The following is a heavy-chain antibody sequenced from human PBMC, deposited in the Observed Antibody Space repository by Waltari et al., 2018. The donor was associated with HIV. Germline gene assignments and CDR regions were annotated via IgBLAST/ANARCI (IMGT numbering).Heavy chain of an antibody. D-gene: IGHD3-16*01. Sequence: QVQLQESGPGLVKPSQTLSLTCTVSGGSISSGSYYWSWIRQPAGKGLEWIGRIYTSGSTNYNPSLKSRVTISVDTSKNQFSLKLSSVTAADTAVYYCARAKASLWDAFDIWGQGTMVTVSS. J-gene: IGHJ3*02. CDR2: IYTSGST. CDR1: GGSISSGSYY. V-gene: IGHV4-61*02. CDR3: ARAKASLWDAFDI.